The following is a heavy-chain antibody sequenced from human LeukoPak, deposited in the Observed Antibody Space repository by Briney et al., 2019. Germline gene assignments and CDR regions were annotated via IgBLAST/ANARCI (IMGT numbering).Heavy chain of an antibody. V-gene: IGHV3-23*01. Sequence: AGGSLRLSCAASGFTFSSYAMSWVRQAPGKGLESVSAISGSGGSTYYAESAKGRFTISRDNSKNTLYLQMNSLRAEDTAVYYCAKGRLGSAYSSCHYWGQGTLVTVSS. CDR3: AKGRLGSAYSSCHY. J-gene: IGHJ4*02. CDR1: GFTFSSYA. CDR2: ISGSGGST. D-gene: IGHD6-6*01.